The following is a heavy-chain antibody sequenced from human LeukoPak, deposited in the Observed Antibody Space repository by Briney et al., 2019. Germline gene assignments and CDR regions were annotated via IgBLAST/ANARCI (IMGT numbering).Heavy chain of an antibody. Sequence: GGSLRLSCGASGFTFNNYGMLWVRQAPGKGLDWVAFIRYDGTSEYYADSVKGRFTISRDNSKNTLYLQMGSLRAEDMAVYYCARGPTLYDSSGYYGYWGQGTLVTVSS. CDR1: GFTFNNYG. V-gene: IGHV3-30*02. CDR2: IRYDGTSE. J-gene: IGHJ4*02. CDR3: ARGPTLYDSSGYYGY. D-gene: IGHD3-22*01.